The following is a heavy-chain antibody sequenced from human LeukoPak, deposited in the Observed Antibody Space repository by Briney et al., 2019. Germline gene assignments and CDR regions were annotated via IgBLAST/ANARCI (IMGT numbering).Heavy chain of an antibody. CDR3: AMLPVTYSDFWGGYYAH. CDR1: GSTFTELS. D-gene: IGHD3-3*01. Sequence: ASVKVSCKISGSTFTELSMNWVRQAPGKGLEWMGGFDHEAGETIYAQDFQGRVSMTKDTSTHTAYMELSSLRSEDTAVFYCAMLPVTYSDFWGGYYAHWGQGTLVTVSS. J-gene: IGHJ4*02. CDR2: FDHEAGET. V-gene: IGHV1-24*01.